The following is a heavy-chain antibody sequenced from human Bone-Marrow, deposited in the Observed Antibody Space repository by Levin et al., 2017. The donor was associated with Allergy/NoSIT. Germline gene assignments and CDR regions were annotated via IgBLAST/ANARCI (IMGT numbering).Heavy chain of an antibody. Sequence: SPTLSLTCSVSGGSMRRYYWSWIRQSPERGLEWIGYIYHTGDASYNPSLEGRVTISVDTPKNQFSLRLKSVTAADTALYYCARARDSFGYLPLDYWGQGTLVIVSS. CDR2: IYHTGDA. D-gene: IGHD5-18*01. CDR1: GGSMRRYY. J-gene: IGHJ4*02. V-gene: IGHV4-59*01. CDR3: ARARDSFGYLPLDY.